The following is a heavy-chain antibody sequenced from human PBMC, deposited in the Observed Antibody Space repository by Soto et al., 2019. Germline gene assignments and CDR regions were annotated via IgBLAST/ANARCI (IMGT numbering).Heavy chain of an antibody. V-gene: IGHV3-23*01. CDR2: ITDTGGDT. CDR1: GIPFGSRA. J-gene: IGHJ4*02. D-gene: IGHD3-10*01. CDR3: ARGSTDSYPGSRIFDF. Sequence: PGGSLRLSCVASGIPFGSRAMSWVRQAPGEGLEWVSTITDTGGDTKYTDSVRGRFTMSRDNSKKTLYLQMNSLRVEYSALYYCARGSTDSYPGSRIFDFWGRGTLVTVSS.